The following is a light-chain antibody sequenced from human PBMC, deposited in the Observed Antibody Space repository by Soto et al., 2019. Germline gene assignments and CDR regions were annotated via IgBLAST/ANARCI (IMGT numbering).Light chain of an antibody. J-gene: IGLJ1*01. CDR3: CSHVGATTYV. CDR1: SSTVGGFNV. Sequence: QSVLTQPASVSGSAGQSITISCTGTSSTVGGFNVVSWYQQHPGKAPKVIIYEGIKRPSGVSNRFSGSNSGSTASLTISGLQAEDEADYYCCSHVGATTYVFGTGTKVTVL. V-gene: IGLV2-23*01. CDR2: EGI.